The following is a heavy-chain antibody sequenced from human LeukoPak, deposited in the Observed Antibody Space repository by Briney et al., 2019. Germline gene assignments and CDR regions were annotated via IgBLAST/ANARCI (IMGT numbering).Heavy chain of an antibody. CDR1: GFTFSSYA. CDR2: IKQDGSEK. CDR3: ARRRSPGVQLDGFDI. D-gene: IGHD6-6*01. V-gene: IGHV3-7*01. J-gene: IGHJ3*02. Sequence: GGSLRLSCAASGFTFSSYAMSWVRQAPGKGLEWVANIKQDGSEKYYVDSVKGRFTISRDNAKNTLDLQMNSLRPEDTAVYYCARRRSPGVQLDGFDIWGQGTMVTVSS.